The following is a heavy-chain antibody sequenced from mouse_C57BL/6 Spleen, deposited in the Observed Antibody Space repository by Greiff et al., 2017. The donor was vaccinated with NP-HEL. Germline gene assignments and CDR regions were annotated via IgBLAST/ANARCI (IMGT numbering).Heavy chain of an antibody. J-gene: IGHJ2*01. CDR2: IYPSDSET. CDR1: GYTFTSYW. Sequence: VQLQQSGAELVRPGSSVKLSCKASGYTFTSYWMDWVKQRPGQGLEWIGNIYPSDSETHYNQKFKDKATLTVDKSSSTAYMQLSSLTSEDSAVYYCARERDSNFLFDYWGQGTTLTVSS. D-gene: IGHD2-5*01. CDR3: ARERDSNFLFDY. V-gene: IGHV1-61*01.